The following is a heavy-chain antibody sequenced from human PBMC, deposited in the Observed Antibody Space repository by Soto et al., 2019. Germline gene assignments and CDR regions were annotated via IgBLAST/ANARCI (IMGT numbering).Heavy chain of an antibody. J-gene: IGHJ4*02. CDR3: ARDVYYYDSSGYRSYYFDY. CDR1: GGTFSSYG. Sequence: QVQLVQSGAEVKKPGSSMKVSCKASGGTFSSYGISWVRQAPGQGREWMGGIIPMFGTANYAQQFQGRVTITADESTGTAYMEQSGLRSEDTAVYYCARDVYYYDSSGYRSYYFDYWGQGTLVTVSS. CDR2: IIPMFGTA. V-gene: IGHV1-69*01. D-gene: IGHD3-22*01.